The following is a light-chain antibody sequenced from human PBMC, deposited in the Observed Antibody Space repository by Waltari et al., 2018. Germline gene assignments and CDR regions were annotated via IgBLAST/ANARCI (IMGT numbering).Light chain of an antibody. CDR3: SAYTRSGTYV. CDR2: DVT. J-gene: IGLJ1*01. V-gene: IGLV2-14*03. CDR1: SSDVGGSKS. Sequence: QSALTQAASVSGSPGQSITLSCPGTSSDVGGSKSVSWYQQHPGKAPKVLIYDVTNRPSGVSNRFSGSKSGNTASLTISGLQAEDEADYYCSAYTRSGTYVFGTGTKVTVL.